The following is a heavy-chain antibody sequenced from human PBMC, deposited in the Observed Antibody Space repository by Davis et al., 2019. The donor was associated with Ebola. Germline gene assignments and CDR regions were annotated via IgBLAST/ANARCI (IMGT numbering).Heavy chain of an antibody. J-gene: IGHJ4*02. V-gene: IGHV3-74*01. CDR3: ARPYYYDPYDY. CDR1: GFTFSSYS. CDR2: INSDGSST. Sequence: HTGGSLRLSCAASGFTFSSYSMNWVRQAPGKGLVWVSRINSDGSSTSYADSVKGRFTISRDNAKNTLYLQMNSLRAEDTAVYYCARPYYYDPYDYWGQGTLVTVSS. D-gene: IGHD3-22*01.